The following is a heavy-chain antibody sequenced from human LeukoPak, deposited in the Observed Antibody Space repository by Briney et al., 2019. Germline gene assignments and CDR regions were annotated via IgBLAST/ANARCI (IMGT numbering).Heavy chain of an antibody. CDR1: GFTFSSYG. V-gene: IGHV3-30*02. CDR2: IRYDGSNK. Sequence: GGSLRLSCAASGFTFSSYGMHWVRQAPGKGLEWVAFIRYDGSNKYYAGSVKGRFTISRDNSKNTLYLQMNSLRAEDTAVYYCAKDVYYYGSGSYFGWFDPWGQGTLVTVSS. D-gene: IGHD3-10*01. J-gene: IGHJ5*02. CDR3: AKDVYYYGSGSYFGWFDP.